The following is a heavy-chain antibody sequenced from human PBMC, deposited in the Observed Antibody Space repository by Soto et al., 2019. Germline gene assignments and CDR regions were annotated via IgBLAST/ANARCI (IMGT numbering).Heavy chain of an antibody. CDR2: ISYDGSNK. J-gene: IGHJ6*02. V-gene: IGHV3-30-3*01. Sequence: GGSLRLSCAASGFTFSSYAMHWVRQAPGKGLEWVAVISYDGSNKYYADSVKGRFTISRDNSKNTLYLQMNSLRAEDTAVYYCARDCPPLYYSYGMYVWGQGTSVPVSS. CDR3: ARDCPPLYYSYGMYV. CDR1: GFTFSSYA.